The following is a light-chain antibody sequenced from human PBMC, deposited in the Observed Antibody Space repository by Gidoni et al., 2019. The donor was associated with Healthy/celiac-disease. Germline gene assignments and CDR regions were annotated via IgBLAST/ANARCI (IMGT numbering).Light chain of an antibody. Sequence: DIQMPQSPSSLSASVGDRVTITCRASQSISSYLNWYQQKPGKAPKLLIYAASSLQSGVTSRFSGSGSGTDFTLTISSLQPEDVATYYCQQSYSTPQTFGQGTKLEIK. CDR1: QSISSY. CDR3: QQSYSTPQT. J-gene: IGKJ2*01. CDR2: AAS. V-gene: IGKV1-39*01.